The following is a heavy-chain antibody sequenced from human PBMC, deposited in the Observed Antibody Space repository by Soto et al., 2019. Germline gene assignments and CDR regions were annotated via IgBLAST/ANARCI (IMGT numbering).Heavy chain of an antibody. CDR2: ISAYNSNT. CDR1: GDTFSNYA. D-gene: IGHD6-19*01. V-gene: IGHV1-18*01. CDR3: ARVGGGYSSGWERGDAFDI. J-gene: IGHJ3*02. Sequence: ASVKVSCKVSGDTFSNYAMNWVRQAPGQGLEWMGEISAYNSNTNYAQKLQGRVTMTTDTSTSTAYMELRSLRSDDTAVYYCARVGGGYSSGWERGDAFDIWGQGTMVTVSS.